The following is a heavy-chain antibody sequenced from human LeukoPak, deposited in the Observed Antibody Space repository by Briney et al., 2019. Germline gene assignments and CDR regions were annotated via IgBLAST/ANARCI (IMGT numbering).Heavy chain of an antibody. V-gene: IGHV1-46*01. Sequence: ASVKVSCKASGYTFTSYAMNWVRQAPGQGLEWMGIINPSGGNTSYAQKFQGRVTMTRDTSTSTVYMELSSLRSEDTAVYYCARDDGYDSSGYYYGYFEYWGQGTLVTVSS. CDR3: ARDDGYDSSGYYYGYFEY. CDR1: GYTFTSYA. J-gene: IGHJ4*02. D-gene: IGHD3-22*01. CDR2: INPSGGNT.